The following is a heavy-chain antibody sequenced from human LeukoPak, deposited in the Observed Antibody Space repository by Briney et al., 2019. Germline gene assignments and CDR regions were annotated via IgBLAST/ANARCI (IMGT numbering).Heavy chain of an antibody. Sequence: GGSLRLSCTASGFTFGDYAMSWVRQAPGKGLEWVSFIRSKPYGGTTEYAASVKGRFTISRDDSKSIAYLQMYSLKTEDTAVYYCTRVSLVVASVFFDYWGQGTLVTVSS. J-gene: IGHJ4*02. V-gene: IGHV3-49*04. CDR2: IRSKPYGGTT. CDR3: TRVSLVVASVFFDY. CDR1: GFTFGDYA. D-gene: IGHD2-15*01.